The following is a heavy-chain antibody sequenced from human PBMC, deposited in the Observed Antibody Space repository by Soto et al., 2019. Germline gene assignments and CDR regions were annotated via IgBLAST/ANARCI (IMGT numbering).Heavy chain of an antibody. CDR3: ARERGEHRQSYYESSGYFEG. CDR1: GGTFSNNG. V-gene: IGHV1-69*13. J-gene: IGHJ4*01. D-gene: IGHD3-22*01. CDR2: IAPIFATA. Sequence: SVKVACKASGGTFSNNGINWVRQAPGQGLEWMGGIAPIFATANYAQKFQGRVTITADEATNTAYMELSSLRSEDTAVYYCARERGEHRQSYYESSGYFEGWGKGS.